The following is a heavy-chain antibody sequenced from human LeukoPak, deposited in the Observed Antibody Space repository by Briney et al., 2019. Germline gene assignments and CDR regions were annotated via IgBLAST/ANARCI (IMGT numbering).Heavy chain of an antibody. CDR1: GFTFSNYW. J-gene: IGHJ4*02. V-gene: IGHV3-7*01. Sequence: GGSLRLSCAASGFTFSNYWISWVRQAPGKGLEWVANINQDGGEKYYVDSVKGRFTISRDNAKNSLYLQMNSLRAEDAAVYYCAISSPVATVGYWGQGTLVTVSS. CDR3: AISSPVATVGY. D-gene: IGHD4-23*01. CDR2: INQDGGEK.